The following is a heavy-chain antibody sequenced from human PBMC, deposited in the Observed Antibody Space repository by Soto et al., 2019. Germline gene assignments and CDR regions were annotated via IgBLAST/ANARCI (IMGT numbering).Heavy chain of an antibody. CDR1: RFTFSDYG. CDR2: ISHGATST. CDR3: AKDWVGRSNRCRLDY. V-gene: IGHV3-30*18. J-gene: IGHJ4*02. Sequence: PGGSLRLSCAASRFTFSDYGMHWVRQAPGEGLEWVAGISHGATSTRYSDSVKGRFIISRDNSKNMLSLQLNSLRGEDTAVYYCAKDWVGRSNRCRLDYWGRGALVTVSS. D-gene: IGHD5-12*01.